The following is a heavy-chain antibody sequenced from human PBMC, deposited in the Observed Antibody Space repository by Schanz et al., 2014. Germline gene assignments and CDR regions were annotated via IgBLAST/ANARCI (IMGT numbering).Heavy chain of an antibody. CDR2: IYYSGNT. V-gene: IGHV4-31*01. D-gene: IGHD5-12*01. Sequence: QVQLQESGPGLVKPSQTLSLTCTVSGGSISSGGYYWTWIRQHPGKGLEWIGYIYYSGNTYYTPSXXXXXIMSLDQSKKQFSLTLSSVPAADPAVSSCPSILPGGGGAGGGYKRSDPWGQGILVTVSS. CDR3: PSILPGGGGAGGGYKRSDP. CDR1: GGSISSGGYY. J-gene: IGHJ5*02.